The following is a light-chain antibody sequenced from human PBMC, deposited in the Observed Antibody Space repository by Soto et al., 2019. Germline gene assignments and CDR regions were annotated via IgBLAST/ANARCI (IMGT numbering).Light chain of an antibody. J-gene: IGKJ4*01. Sequence: DIQLTQSPSTLSASVGDRATITCRASQSISSWLAWYQQKPGKAPKLLVYKASSLESGVPSRFSRSGSGTEFTLTVSTLQPDDFATYYCQQYEAYPLSFGGGTKVEI. CDR3: QQYEAYPLS. V-gene: IGKV1-5*03. CDR1: QSISSW. CDR2: KAS.